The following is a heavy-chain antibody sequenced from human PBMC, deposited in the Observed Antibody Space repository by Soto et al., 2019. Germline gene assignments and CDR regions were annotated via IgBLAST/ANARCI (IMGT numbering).Heavy chain of an antibody. Sequence: GGSLRLSCAASGFTFSSYAMSWVRQAPGKGLQWVSTISGSGGSTYYADSLKGRFTISRDNSKNTLYLQMNSLRADDTAVYYCAKGFSGSDTCYWGQGTLVTVSS. CDR1: GFTFSSYA. J-gene: IGHJ4*02. CDR2: ISGSGGST. CDR3: AKGFSGSDTCY. D-gene: IGHD5-12*01. V-gene: IGHV3-23*01.